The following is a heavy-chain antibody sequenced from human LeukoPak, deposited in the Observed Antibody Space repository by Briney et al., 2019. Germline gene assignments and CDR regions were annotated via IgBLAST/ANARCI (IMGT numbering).Heavy chain of an antibody. D-gene: IGHD3-22*01. J-gene: IGHJ4*02. V-gene: IGHV1-18*01. CDR2: ISGYNGHT. CDR1: GYTFTNYG. Sequence: GASVKVSCKASGYTFTNYGISWVRQAPGQGLEWMGWISGYNGHTNYAQKLQGRVTMTTDTSTSTAYMELRSLRSDDTAVYYCARGSTARYHYDSSGYYRGAFDYWGQGTLVTVSS. CDR3: ARGSTARYHYDSSGYYRGAFDY.